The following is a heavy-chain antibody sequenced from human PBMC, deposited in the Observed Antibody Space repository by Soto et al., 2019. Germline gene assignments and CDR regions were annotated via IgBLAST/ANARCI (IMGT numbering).Heavy chain of an antibody. CDR2: ISFDGSTK. D-gene: IGHD1-1*01. CDR3: ASPRLSSDGTTPIDY. J-gene: IGHJ4*02. CDR1: GFTFNNYA. Sequence: QVQLVESGGGVVQPGRSLRLSCAASGFTFNNYAMHWVRQAPGKGLEWVAVISFDGSTKYYADSVKGRFTISRDNSXXTLYLQMNSLRAEDTAVYYCASPRLSSDGTTPIDYWGQGTLVTVSS. V-gene: IGHV3-30-3*01.